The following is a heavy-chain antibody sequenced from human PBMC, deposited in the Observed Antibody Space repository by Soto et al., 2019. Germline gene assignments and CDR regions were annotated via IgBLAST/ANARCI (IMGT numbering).Heavy chain of an antibody. Sequence: ETLSLTCTVSGGSISSYYWSWIRQPPGKGLEWIGYIYYSGSTNYNPSLKSRVTISVDTSKNQFSLKLSSVTAADTAVYYCATGTVGYDSSGYYYFDYWGQGTLVTVSS. J-gene: IGHJ4*02. V-gene: IGHV4-59*01. CDR3: ATGTVGYDSSGYYYFDY. CDR1: GGSISSYY. D-gene: IGHD3-22*01. CDR2: IYYSGST.